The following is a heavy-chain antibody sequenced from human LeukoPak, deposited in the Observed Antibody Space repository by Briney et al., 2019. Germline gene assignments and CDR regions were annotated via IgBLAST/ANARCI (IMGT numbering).Heavy chain of an antibody. J-gene: IGHJ4*02. CDR2: IYHSGST. D-gene: IGHD2-21*02. Sequence: PSQTLSLTCAVSGGSISSGGYSWSWIRQLPGKGLEWIGYIYHSGSTYYNPSLKSRVTISVDRSKNQFSLKLSSVTAADTAVYYCARVDCGGDCYIPYFDYWGQGTLVTVSS. CDR1: GGSISSGGYS. CDR3: ARVDCGGDCYIPYFDY. V-gene: IGHV4-30-2*01.